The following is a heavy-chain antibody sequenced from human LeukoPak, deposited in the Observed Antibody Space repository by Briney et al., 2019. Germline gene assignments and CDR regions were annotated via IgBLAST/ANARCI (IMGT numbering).Heavy chain of an antibody. V-gene: IGHV1-69*04. D-gene: IGHD3-3*01. CDR1: GGTFSSYA. CDR2: IIPILGIA. J-gene: IGHJ5*02. CDR3: ARSSVLRFLEWTLPRWFDP. Sequence: SVKVSCKASGGTFSSYAISWVRQAPGQGLEWMGRIIPILGIANYAQKFQGRVTITADKSTSTAYMELSSLRSEDTAVYYCARSSVLRFLEWTLPRWFDPWGQGTLVTVSS.